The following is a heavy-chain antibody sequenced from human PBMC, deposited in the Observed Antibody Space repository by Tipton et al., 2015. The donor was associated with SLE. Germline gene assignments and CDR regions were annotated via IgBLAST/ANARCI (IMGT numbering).Heavy chain of an antibody. CDR2: IYTSGST. Sequence: TLSLTCTVSGGSISSGSYYWSWIRQPAGKGLEWIGRIYTSGSTNYNPSLKSRVTISVDTSKNQFSLKLGSVTAADTAVYYCARRPGYSSSWYDWYFDLWGRGTLVTVSS. CDR3: ARRPGYSSSWYDWYFDL. V-gene: IGHV4-61*02. CDR1: GGSISSGSYY. D-gene: IGHD6-13*01. J-gene: IGHJ2*01.